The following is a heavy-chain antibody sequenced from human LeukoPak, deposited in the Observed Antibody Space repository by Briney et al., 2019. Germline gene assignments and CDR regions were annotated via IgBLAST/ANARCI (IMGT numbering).Heavy chain of an antibody. J-gene: IGHJ3*02. V-gene: IGHV4-39*01. CDR2: IYYSGSI. CDR1: GGSISSSSYY. Sequence: PSETLSLTCTVSGGSISSSSYYWGWIRQPPGKGLEWIGSIYYSGSIYYNPSLKSRVTISVDTSKNQFSLKLSSVTAADTAVYYCARRIVGATTSAFDIWGQGTMVTVSS. D-gene: IGHD1-26*01. CDR3: ARRIVGATTSAFDI.